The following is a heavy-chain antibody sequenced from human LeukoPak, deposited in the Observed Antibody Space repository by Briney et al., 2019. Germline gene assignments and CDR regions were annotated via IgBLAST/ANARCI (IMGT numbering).Heavy chain of an antibody. Sequence: GGSLRLSCAASGFTFSSYGMHWVRQAPGRGLEWVANIKQDGSDKYYVDSVKGRFTISRDNAKNSLYLQMNSLRAEDTAVYYCAREWYSSSWYGTYGDYWGQGTLVTVSS. CDR1: GFTFSSYG. CDR2: IKQDGSDK. J-gene: IGHJ4*02. V-gene: IGHV3-7*01. D-gene: IGHD6-13*01. CDR3: AREWYSSSWYGTYGDY.